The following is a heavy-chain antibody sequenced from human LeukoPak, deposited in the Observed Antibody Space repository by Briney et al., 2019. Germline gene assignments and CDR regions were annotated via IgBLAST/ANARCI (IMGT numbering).Heavy chain of an antibody. J-gene: IGHJ4*02. Sequence: GGSLRLSCAASGFTFSSYSMNWVRQAPGKGLEWVSYISSSSSTIYYADSVKGRFTISRDNAKNSLYLQMNSLRAEDTAVYYCARGRYSSGWYPFDYWGQGTLVTVSS. CDR1: GFTFSSYS. CDR2: ISSSSSTI. D-gene: IGHD6-19*01. CDR3: ARGRYSSGWYPFDY. V-gene: IGHV3-48*01.